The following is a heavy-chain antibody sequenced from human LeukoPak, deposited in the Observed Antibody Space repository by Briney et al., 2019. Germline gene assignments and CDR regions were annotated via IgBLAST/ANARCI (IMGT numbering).Heavy chain of an antibody. CDR3: ARDLVAAAAPDY. CDR2: IYSGGST. V-gene: IGHV3-66*01. CDR1: GYTCSSYE. Sequence: GGSLRLSCAASGYTCSSYEMNWVRQAPGKGLEWVSVIYSGGSTYYADSVKGRFTISRDNSKNTLYLQMNSLRAEDTAVYYCARDLVAAAAPDYWGQGTLVTVSS. D-gene: IGHD6-13*01. J-gene: IGHJ4*02.